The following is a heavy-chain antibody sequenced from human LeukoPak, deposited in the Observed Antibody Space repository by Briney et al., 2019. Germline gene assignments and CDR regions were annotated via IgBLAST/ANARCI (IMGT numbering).Heavy chain of an antibody. CDR3: ARHDRTADHDDPNWFEP. CDR1: GASNKNYY. CDR2: ISYSGST. V-gene: IGHV4-59*08. D-gene: IGHD2-21*02. J-gene: IGHJ5*02. Sequence: PSETLSLTCHVSGASNKNYYCSWIRQPPGERLEWIGYISYSGSTRYNPSLRSRVTMSVDTSSDQFSLNLNSVTAADTAVYYCARHDRTADHDDPNWFEPWGQGILVTVSS.